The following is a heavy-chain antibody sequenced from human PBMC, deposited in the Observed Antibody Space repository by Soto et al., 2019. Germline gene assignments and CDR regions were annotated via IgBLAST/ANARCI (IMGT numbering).Heavy chain of an antibody. CDR2: INHSGST. CDR1: GGSISSGGYS. J-gene: IGHJ5*02. CDR3: ARTESGTCDP. V-gene: IGHV4-30-2*01. D-gene: IGHD1-7*01. Sequence: QLQLQESGSGLVKPSQTLSLTCAVSGGSISSGGYSWSWIRQPPGKGLEWIGYINHSGSTYYNPSQKSRITISVDRSKNQYPLKLSSVTAADTAVYYGARTESGTCDPWGQGTLVTVSS.